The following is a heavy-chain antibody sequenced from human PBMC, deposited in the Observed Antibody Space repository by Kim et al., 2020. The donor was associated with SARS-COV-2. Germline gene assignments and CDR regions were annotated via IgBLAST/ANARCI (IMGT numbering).Heavy chain of an antibody. Sequence: SETLSLTCAVYGGSFSGYYWSWIRQPPGKGLEWIGEINHSGSTNYNPSLKSRVTISVDTSKNQFSLKLSSVTAADTAVYYCARVRLRIRYSSGFKGDFDYWGQGTLVTVSS. CDR3: ARVRLRIRYSSGFKGDFDY. CDR2: INHSGST. D-gene: IGHD6-19*01. CDR1: GGSFSGYY. J-gene: IGHJ4*02. V-gene: IGHV4-34*01.